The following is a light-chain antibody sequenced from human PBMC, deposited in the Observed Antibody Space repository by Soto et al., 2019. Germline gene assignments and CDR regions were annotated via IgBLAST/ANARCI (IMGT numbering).Light chain of an antibody. CDR3: QQYGSSPLT. Sequence: EIVLTQSPGTLSLSPGERATLSCRASQSVTSSFLAWYQQKPGQSPRLLIYGASSRTTGIRDRYSGSGSGTDFTLTVSRLEPEDFAVYYWQQYGSSPLTFGGGTKVDIK. CDR1: QSVTSSF. V-gene: IGKV3-20*01. CDR2: GAS. J-gene: IGKJ4*01.